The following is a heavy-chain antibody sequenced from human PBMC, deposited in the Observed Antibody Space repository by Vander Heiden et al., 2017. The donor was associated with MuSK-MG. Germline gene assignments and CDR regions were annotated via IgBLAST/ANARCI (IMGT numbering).Heavy chain of an antibody. CDR3: ARASDYGGGAFDI. Sequence: QVQLVQSGAAVQTPASSVKVSCTASGGTFSSYAISGVRQAPGQGLEWMGGIIPIFGTANYAQKFQGRVTITADESTSTAYMELSSLRSEDTAVYYCARASDYGGGAFDIWGQGTMVTVSS. CDR1: GGTFSSYA. V-gene: IGHV1-69*01. D-gene: IGHD4-17*01. J-gene: IGHJ3*02. CDR2: IIPIFGTA.